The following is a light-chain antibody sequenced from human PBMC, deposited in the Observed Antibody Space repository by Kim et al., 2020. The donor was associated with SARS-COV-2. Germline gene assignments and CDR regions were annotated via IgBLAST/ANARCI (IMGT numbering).Light chain of an antibody. Sequence: ALGQTVWITCQGDSLRKFYTSWYQQKPGQAPVLVVYGKNNRPSGIPDRFSGSSSGDTAALTISGALAEDEADYYCNSRDSSGDVSVFGGGTKLTVL. CDR1: SLRKFY. CDR3: NSRDSSGDVSV. V-gene: IGLV3-19*01. CDR2: GKN. J-gene: IGLJ3*02.